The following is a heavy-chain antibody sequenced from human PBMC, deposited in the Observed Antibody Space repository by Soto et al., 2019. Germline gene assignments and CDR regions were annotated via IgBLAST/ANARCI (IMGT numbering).Heavy chain of an antibody. CDR3: ARDVRPAHTNLFAP. J-gene: IGHJ5*02. D-gene: IGHD2-8*01. CDR2: IYHSGST. CDR1: GGSISSGDYY. V-gene: IGHV4-31*03. Sequence: SETLSLTCTVSGGSISSGDYYWSWVRQHPGKGLEWIGYIYHSGSTYYNPSLKSRVTISVDTSKNQFSLKLSSVTAADTAVYYCARDVRPAHTNLFAPWGQGTLVTVSS.